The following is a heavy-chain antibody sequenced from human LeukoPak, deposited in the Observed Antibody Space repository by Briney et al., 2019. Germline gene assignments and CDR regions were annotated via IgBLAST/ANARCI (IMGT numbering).Heavy chain of an antibody. CDR3: ARDLGSAIAVAGTY. Sequence: ASVKVSCKASGYTFTSYGISWVRQAPGQGLEWMGWISAYNGNTNYAQKLQGRVTMTTDTSTSTAYMELRSLRSDDTAVYYCARDLGSAIAVAGTYWGQGTLVTVSS. V-gene: IGHV1-18*01. D-gene: IGHD6-19*01. CDR1: GYTFTSYG. CDR2: ISAYNGNT. J-gene: IGHJ4*02.